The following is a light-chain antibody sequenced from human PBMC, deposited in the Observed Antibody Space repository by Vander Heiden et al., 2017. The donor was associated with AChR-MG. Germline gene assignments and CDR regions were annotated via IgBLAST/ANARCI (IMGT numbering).Light chain of an antibody. CDR3: MQALQTPPT. V-gene: IGKV2-28*01. J-gene: IGKJ1*01. CDR2: LGS. CDR1: QSLLHSNGYNY. Sequence: DVVMTQSPLSLSVTPGVPASISCRSSQSLLHSNGYNYLDWYPQKPGQSPQVLIYLGSNRASGVPDRFSGSGSGTDFTLKISRVEAEDVGVYYCMQALQTPPTFGQGTKVEIK.